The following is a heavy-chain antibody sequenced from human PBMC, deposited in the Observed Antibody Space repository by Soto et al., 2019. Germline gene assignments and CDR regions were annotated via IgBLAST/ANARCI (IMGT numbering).Heavy chain of an antibody. CDR1: GGFTSTNNW. J-gene: IGHJ4*02. Sequence: SETLSLTCAISGGFTSTNNWWGWVRQPPGKGLEWIGDAYHSGSTEYNPSLKSRVSISADETKNQISLKLTSATAADTAVYYCARSPPSSYDRDRGPFDYSAQGTLVTGSS. V-gene: IGHV4-4*02. CDR3: ARSPPSSYDRDRGPFDY. D-gene: IGHD3-3*01. CDR2: AYHSGST.